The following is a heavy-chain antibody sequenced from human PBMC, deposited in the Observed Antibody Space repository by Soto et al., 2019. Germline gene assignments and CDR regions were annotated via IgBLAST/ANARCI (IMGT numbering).Heavy chain of an antibody. J-gene: IGHJ6*03. CDR1: GYNFNNYL. D-gene: IGHD2-15*01. Sequence: GESLKISCKGSGYNFNNYLIGWVRQMSGKGLEWMGIIYPVDSDTKYSPSFQGQVTISADKSTSTAYLQRSSLKASDTAIYYCARRQVVAAPDGGNYYSYMDVWGKGTTVTVSS. V-gene: IGHV5-51*01. CDR3: ARRQVVAAPDGGNYYSYMDV. CDR2: IYPVDSDT.